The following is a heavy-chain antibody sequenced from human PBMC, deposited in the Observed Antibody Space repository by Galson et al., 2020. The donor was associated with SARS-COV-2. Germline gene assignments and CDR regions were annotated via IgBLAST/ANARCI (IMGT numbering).Heavy chain of an antibody. D-gene: IGHD2-2*01. J-gene: IGHJ5*02. CDR3: ARRVVSMRQARPEKWFDP. V-gene: IGHV4-59*08. CDR1: GDSVVNYI. Sequence: ETSETLSLTCTVSGDSVVNYIWQWVRQPPGTRMEWIGSVWNGGNTFYNPSVEGRVTMSLDTSKNQFSLTLRSATDADTAVYYCARRVVSMRQARPEKWFDPWGQGILVTVSS. CDR2: VWNGGNT.